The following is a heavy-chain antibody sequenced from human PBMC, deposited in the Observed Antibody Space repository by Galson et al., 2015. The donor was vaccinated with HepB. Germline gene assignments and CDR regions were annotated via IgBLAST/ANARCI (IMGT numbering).Heavy chain of an antibody. CDR3: ARQDCRSTTCFTDWFDP. J-gene: IGHJ5*02. CDR2: ILYTGNT. Sequence: ETLSLTCTVSGGSISTYYWSWIRQPPGKGLEWIGYILYTGNTNYNPSLKSRVTMSVDTSKNQFSLEVRSVTAADTAVYYCARQDCRSTTCFTDWFDPWGQGTLVTVSS. D-gene: IGHD2-2*01. V-gene: IGHV4-59*08. CDR1: GGSISTYY.